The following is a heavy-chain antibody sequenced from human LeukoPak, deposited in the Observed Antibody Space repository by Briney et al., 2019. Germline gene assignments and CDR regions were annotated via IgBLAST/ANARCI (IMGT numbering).Heavy chain of an antibody. D-gene: IGHD6-13*01. CDR2: IYTSGGT. J-gene: IGHJ4*02. V-gene: IGHV4-4*09. CDR1: GGSISSYY. Sequence: SETLSLTCTVSGGSISSYYWSWIRQPPGKGLEWIGYIYTSGGTNYNPSLKSRVTISVDTSKNQFSLKLSSVTAADTAVYYCVRHRWGIAAAGPDCWGQGTLVTVSS. CDR3: VRHRWGIAAAGPDC.